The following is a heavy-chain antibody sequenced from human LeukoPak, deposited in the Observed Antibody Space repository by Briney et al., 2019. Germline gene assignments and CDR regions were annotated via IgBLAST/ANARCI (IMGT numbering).Heavy chain of an antibody. J-gene: IGHJ4*02. V-gene: IGHV3-15*01. Sequence: GGSLRLSCAASGFTFSSAWLSWVRQAPGKGLEGVGRIKSKTDGGTTDYAAPVKGRFIILRDDSRNTLYLQVNSLKAEDTAVYYCTTDNHGYSTFDYWGQGTLVTVSS. CDR3: TTDNHGYSTFDY. CDR2: IKSKTDGGTT. D-gene: IGHD1-14*01. CDR1: GFTFSSAW.